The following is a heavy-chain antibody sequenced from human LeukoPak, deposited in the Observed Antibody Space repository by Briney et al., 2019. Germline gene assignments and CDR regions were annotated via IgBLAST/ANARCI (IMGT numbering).Heavy chain of an antibody. Sequence: GASVKVSCKASGGTFSSYAISWVRQAPGQGLEWMGGIIPIFGTANYAQKFQGRVTITADESTSTAYMELSSLRSEDTAVYYCARAHSRNYYYYGIDVWGQGTTVTVSS. CDR1: GGTFSSYA. CDR2: IIPIFGTA. CDR3: ARAHSRNYYYYGIDV. D-gene: IGHD2-15*01. J-gene: IGHJ6*02. V-gene: IGHV1-69*13.